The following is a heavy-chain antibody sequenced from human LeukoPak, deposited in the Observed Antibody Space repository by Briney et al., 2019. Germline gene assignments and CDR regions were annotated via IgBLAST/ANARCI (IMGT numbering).Heavy chain of an antibody. D-gene: IGHD1-26*01. CDR2: ISGSGGST. CDR3: ARVSSSGSYYGFDY. Sequence: GGSLRLSCAASGFTFSSYAMSWVRQAPGKGLEWVSAISGSGGSTYYADSVKGRFTISRDNAKNSLYLQMNSLRAEDTAVYYCARVSSSGSYYGFDYWGQGTLVTVSS. J-gene: IGHJ4*02. CDR1: GFTFSSYA. V-gene: IGHV3-23*01.